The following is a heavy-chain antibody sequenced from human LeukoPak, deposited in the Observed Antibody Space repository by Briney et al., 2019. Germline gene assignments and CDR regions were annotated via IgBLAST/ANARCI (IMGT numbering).Heavy chain of an antibody. D-gene: IGHD3-10*01. CDR2: ISGSGDST. V-gene: IGHV3-23*01. CDR3: AKSPLQLWRLFDY. J-gene: IGHJ4*02. CDR1: GFTFSSYA. Sequence: GGSLRLSCAASGFTFSSYAMSWVRQAPGKGLEWVSAISGSGDSTYFADSAKGRFTISRDNSKNTLYLQMSSLRAEDTAVYYCAKSPLQLWRLFDYWGQGTLVTVSS.